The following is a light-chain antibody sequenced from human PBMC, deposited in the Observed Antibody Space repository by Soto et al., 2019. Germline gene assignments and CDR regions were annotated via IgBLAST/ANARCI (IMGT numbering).Light chain of an antibody. CDR2: DAS. CDR1: QSISSW. V-gene: IGKV1-5*01. J-gene: IGKJ1*01. CDR3: QHYGGMWT. Sequence: DLQMTQSPSTLSAPLRYSVTPTCRASQSISSWLAWYQQKPGKAPKLLIYDASNLESGVPSRFSGSGSGTEFILTISSLKPDDFATYYCQHYGGMWTFGKGTKVDIK.